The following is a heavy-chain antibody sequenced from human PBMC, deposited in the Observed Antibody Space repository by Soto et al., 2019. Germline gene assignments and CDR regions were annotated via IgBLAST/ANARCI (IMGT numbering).Heavy chain of an antibody. Sequence: PSETLSLTCTVSGGSIISSSYYWVWIRQPPGKGLEWIGSIYYSGSTYYNPSLKSRVTISVDTSKNQFSLKLSSVTAADTAVYYCARGGIRVLRYFDWLPFDYWGQGTLVTVSS. CDR1: GGSIISSSYY. D-gene: IGHD3-9*01. CDR2: IYYSGST. V-gene: IGHV4-39*01. J-gene: IGHJ4*02. CDR3: ARGGIRVLRYFDWLPFDY.